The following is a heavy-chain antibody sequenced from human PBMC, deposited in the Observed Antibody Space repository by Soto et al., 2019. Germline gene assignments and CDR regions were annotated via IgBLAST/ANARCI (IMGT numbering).Heavy chain of an antibody. Sequence: PSETLSLTFTVSGSSISSNSSYWYWIRQPPGKGLEWIGSMYYSGATYHNPSLQSRVTISVDTSKNQFSLHLSSVTAADTAVYYCARHAAYDSVWGKSDGSDYWGQGXLVTVSS. V-gene: IGHV4-39*01. CDR1: GSSISSNSSY. D-gene: IGHD3-16*01. CDR3: ARHAAYDSVWGKSDGSDY. J-gene: IGHJ4*02. CDR2: MYYSGAT.